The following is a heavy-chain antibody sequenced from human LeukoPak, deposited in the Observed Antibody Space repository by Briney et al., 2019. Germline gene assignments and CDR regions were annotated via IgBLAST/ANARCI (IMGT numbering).Heavy chain of an antibody. J-gene: IGHJ3*02. CDR3: ARARSSYGYGDAFDI. Sequence: GGSLRLSCAASGFTFSDYYMSWIRQAPGKGLEWVSYIRSSGSTIYYADSVKGRFTISRDNSKNTLYLQMNSLRAEDTAVYYCARARSSYGYGDAFDIWGQGTMVTVSS. CDR2: IRSSGSTI. CDR1: GFTFSDYY. D-gene: IGHD5-18*01. V-gene: IGHV3-11*04.